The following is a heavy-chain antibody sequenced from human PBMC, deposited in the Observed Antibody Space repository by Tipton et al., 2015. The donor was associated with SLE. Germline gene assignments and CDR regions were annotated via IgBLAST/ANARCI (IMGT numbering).Heavy chain of an antibody. J-gene: IGHJ4*02. Sequence: TLSLTCTVSGGSISSSCYYWVRLRHPPGKGLEWIGSIYYSGSTYYNPSLKSRVTISVDTSKNQFSLKLSTVTAADTAVYYCARHWPHVEARNFDYWGQGTLVTVSS. CDR1: GGSISSSCYY. D-gene: IGHD6-6*01. CDR2: IYYSGST. CDR3: ARHWPHVEARNFDY. V-gene: IGHV4-39*01.